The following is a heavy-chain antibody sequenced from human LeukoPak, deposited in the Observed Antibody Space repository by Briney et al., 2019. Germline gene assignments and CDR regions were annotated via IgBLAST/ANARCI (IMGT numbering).Heavy chain of an antibody. Sequence: GGSLRLSCAASGFTLSAYYMSWIRQAPGKGLEWVSYISSSSSYANYADSVKGRFTISRDNAKNSLYLQMNSLRAEDTAVYYCARAVGDYGETYDYSGQGTLVTASS. V-gene: IGHV3-11*05. D-gene: IGHD4-17*01. CDR2: ISSSSSYA. CDR1: GFTLSAYY. J-gene: IGHJ4*02. CDR3: ARAVGDYGETYDY.